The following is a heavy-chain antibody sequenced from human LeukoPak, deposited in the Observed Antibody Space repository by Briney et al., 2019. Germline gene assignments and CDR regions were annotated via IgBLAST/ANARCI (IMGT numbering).Heavy chain of an antibody. Sequence: PSETLSLTCAVYGGSFSGYYWSWIRQPPGEGLEWIGEVNHSGSTNYNQSLKSGVTISVDTSKNQFSLKLTSVTAADTAVYYCARAGGTDYDILTGYYTPGWFDPWGQGTLVTVSS. CDR1: GGSFSGYY. D-gene: IGHD3-9*01. V-gene: IGHV4-34*01. CDR3: ARAGGTDYDILTGYYTPGWFDP. J-gene: IGHJ5*02. CDR2: VNHSGST.